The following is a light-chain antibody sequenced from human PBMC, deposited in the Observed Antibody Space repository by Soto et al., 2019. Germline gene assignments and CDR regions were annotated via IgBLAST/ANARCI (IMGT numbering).Light chain of an antibody. V-gene: IGLV2-8*01. Sequence: QSALTQPPSASGSPGQSVTISCTGTSSDVGGYDYVSWYQQHPGKAPKVIIYEVSKRPSGVPDRFSGSKSGNTASLPVSGLQAEDEADYYCSSYAGSNFWVFGGGTMRTVL. CDR3: SSYAGSNFWV. CDR1: SSDVGGYDY. J-gene: IGLJ3*02. CDR2: EVS.